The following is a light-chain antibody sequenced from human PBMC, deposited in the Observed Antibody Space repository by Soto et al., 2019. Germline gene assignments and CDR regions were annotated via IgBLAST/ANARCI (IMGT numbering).Light chain of an antibody. CDR3: QQFYSAPIT. Sequence: IQMTQSPSTVSASVGDRVTITCRASQNINTWLAWYQQKPGRAPNLLIYSASTLHSGVPSRFSGTKSATDFTLTITSLQPEDFATYYCQQFYSAPITFGQGTRLEIK. J-gene: IGKJ5*01. V-gene: IGKV1-5*01. CDR2: SAS. CDR1: QNINTW.